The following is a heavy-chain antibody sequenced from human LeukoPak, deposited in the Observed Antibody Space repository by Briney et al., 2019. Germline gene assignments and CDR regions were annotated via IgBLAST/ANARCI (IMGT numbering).Heavy chain of an antibody. CDR3: ARSSSAHYYNSSGYLPSHFDY. V-gene: IGHV1-69-2*01. CDR1: GYTFTDYY. CDR2: VDPEDGET. J-gene: IGHJ4*02. Sequence: ASVKISCKVSGYTFTDYYMHWVQQAPGKGLEWMGLVDPEDGETIYAEKFQGRVTITADTSTDTAYMELSSLRSEDTAVYYCARSSSAHYYNSSGYLPSHFDYWGQGTLVTVSS. D-gene: IGHD3-22*01.